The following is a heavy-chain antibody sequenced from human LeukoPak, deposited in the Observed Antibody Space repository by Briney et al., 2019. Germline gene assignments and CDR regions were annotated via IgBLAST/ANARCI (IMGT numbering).Heavy chain of an antibody. J-gene: IGHJ3*02. CDR2: INPNSGGT. CDR3: ARKSADCYDSSGSDAFDI. D-gene: IGHD3-22*01. CDR1: GYTFTGYY. V-gene: IGHV1-2*02. Sequence: ASVKVSCKASGYTFTGYYMHWVRQAPGQGLEWMGWINPNSGGTNYAQKFQGRVTMTRDTSISTAYMELSRLRSDDTAVYYCARKSADCYDSSGSDAFDIWGQGTMVTVSS.